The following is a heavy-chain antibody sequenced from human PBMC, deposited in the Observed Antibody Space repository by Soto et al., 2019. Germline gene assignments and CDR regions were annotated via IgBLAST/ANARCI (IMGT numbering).Heavy chain of an antibody. CDR3: ATLLPESPDYYDSSGYYSYYYYGMDV. Sequence: PGGSLRLSCAASGFTFSSYSMNWVRQAPGKGLEWVSSISSSSSYIYYADSVKGRFTISRDNAKNSLYLQMNSLRAEDTAVYYCATLLPESPDYYDSSGYYSYYYYGMDVWGQGTTVTVSS. V-gene: IGHV3-21*01. J-gene: IGHJ6*02. D-gene: IGHD3-22*01. CDR2: ISSSSSYI. CDR1: GFTFSSYS.